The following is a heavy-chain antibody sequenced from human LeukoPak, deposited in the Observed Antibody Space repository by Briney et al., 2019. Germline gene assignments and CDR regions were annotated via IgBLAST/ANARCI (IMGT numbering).Heavy chain of an antibody. CDR3: ARDYSGWYYY. D-gene: IGHD6-19*01. Sequence: PGGSLRLSCAVSGFTFSSYRMSWVRRAPGKGLEWVANIKQDGSEKYYLDSVKGRFTISRDNTKNSLYLQMNSLRAEDTAVYYCARDYSGWYYYWGQGTLVTVSS. CDR1: GFTFSSYR. CDR2: IKQDGSEK. J-gene: IGHJ4*02. V-gene: IGHV3-7*04.